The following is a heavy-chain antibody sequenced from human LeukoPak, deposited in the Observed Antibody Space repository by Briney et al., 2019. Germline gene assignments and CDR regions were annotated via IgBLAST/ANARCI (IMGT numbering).Heavy chain of an antibody. V-gene: IGHV3-23*03. CDR1: GFTFSSYA. D-gene: IGHD6-19*01. CDR3: AKYSSGWYNY. J-gene: IGHJ4*02. Sequence: GGSLRLSCAAYGFTFSSYAMSWVRQAPGKGLEWVSVIYSGGSTYYADSVKGRFTISRDNSKNTLYLQMNSLRAEDTAVYYGAKYSSGWYNYWGQGTLVTVSS. CDR2: IYSGGST.